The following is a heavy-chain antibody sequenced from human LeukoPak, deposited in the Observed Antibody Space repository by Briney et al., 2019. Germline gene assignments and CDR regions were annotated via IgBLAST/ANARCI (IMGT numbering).Heavy chain of an antibody. D-gene: IGHD5-12*01. CDR1: GYTFTGYY. CDR3: ARARGYDHNWFDP. Sequence: ASVKVSCKASGYTFTGYYMHWVRQAPGQGLEWMGWINPNSGGTNYAQKFQGRVTMTRDTSISTAYMELSRLRSDDTAVYYCARARGYDHNWFDPWGQGTLVTVSS. J-gene: IGHJ5*02. V-gene: IGHV1-2*02. CDR2: INPNSGGT.